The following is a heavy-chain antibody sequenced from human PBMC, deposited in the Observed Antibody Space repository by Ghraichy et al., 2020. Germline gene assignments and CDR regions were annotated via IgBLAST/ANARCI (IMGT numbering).Heavy chain of an antibody. J-gene: IGHJ5*02. CDR3: AKGGIAAAGTGGWFDP. CDR1: GFTFSSYA. D-gene: IGHD6-13*01. V-gene: IGHV3-23*01. CDR2: ISGSGGST. Sequence: GGSLRLSCAASGFTFSSYAMSWVRQAPGKGLEWVSAISGSGGSTYYADSVKGRFTISRDNSKNTLYLQMNSLRAEDTAVYYCAKGGIAAAGTGGWFDPWGQGTLVTVSS.